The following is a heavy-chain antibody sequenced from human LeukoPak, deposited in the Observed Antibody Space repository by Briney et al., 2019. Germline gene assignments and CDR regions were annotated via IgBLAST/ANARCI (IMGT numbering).Heavy chain of an antibody. Sequence: GGSLRLSCAASGFTLSSYWMSWVRQAPGKGLEWVANIKEDGGEKYYVDSVKGRFTISRDNVRNSLYLQMNSLRVEDTAVYYCARARFETTVTALIRKKNYYYYYMDVWGKGTTVTVSS. CDR2: IKEDGGEK. CDR1: GFTLSSYW. CDR3: ARARFETTVTALIRKKNYYYYYMDV. V-gene: IGHV3-7*01. D-gene: IGHD4-17*01. J-gene: IGHJ6*03.